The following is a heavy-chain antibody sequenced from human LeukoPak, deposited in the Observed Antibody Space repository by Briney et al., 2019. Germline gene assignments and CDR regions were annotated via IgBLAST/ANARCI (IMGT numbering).Heavy chain of an antibody. V-gene: IGHV4-59*01. J-gene: IGHJ4*02. D-gene: IGHD3-3*01. CDR3: ASLYYDFWSGYPVD. Sequence: SETLSLTCTVSGGSLSSYYWSWIRQPPGKGLEWIGYIYYSGSTNYNPSLKSRVTISVDTSKNQFSLKLSSVTAADTAVYYCASLYYDFWSGYPVDWGQGTLVTVSS. CDR2: IYYSGST. CDR1: GGSLSSYY.